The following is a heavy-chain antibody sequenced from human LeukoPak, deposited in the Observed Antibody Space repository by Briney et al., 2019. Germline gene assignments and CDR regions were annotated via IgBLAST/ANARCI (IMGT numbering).Heavy chain of an antibody. V-gene: IGHV4-34*01. D-gene: IGHD4-17*01. Sequence: SETLSLTCAVYGGSFSGYYWSWIRQPPGKGLEWIGEINHSGSTNYNPSFKSRVTISVDTSKNQFSLKLSSVTAADTAVYYCARERGTTVTTRGYYYMDVWGKGTTVTVSS. CDR2: INHSGST. CDR3: ARERGTTVTTRGYYYMDV. J-gene: IGHJ6*03. CDR1: GGSFSGYY.